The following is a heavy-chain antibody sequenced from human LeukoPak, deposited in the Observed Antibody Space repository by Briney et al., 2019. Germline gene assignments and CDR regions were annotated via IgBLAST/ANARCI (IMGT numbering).Heavy chain of an antibody. CDR3: ATVGGWIGGTGAFDV. Sequence: GGSLRLSCAASRFTFSDHHMDWVRQAPGMGLECVARIGNKANSYTTEYAASLKGRFTISRDDSGNSVYLQMNSLKTEDTAVYYCATVGGWIGGTGAFDVWGQGTMVTVSS. V-gene: IGHV3-72*01. CDR1: RFTFSDHH. J-gene: IGHJ3*01. CDR2: IGNKANSYTT. D-gene: IGHD3-10*01.